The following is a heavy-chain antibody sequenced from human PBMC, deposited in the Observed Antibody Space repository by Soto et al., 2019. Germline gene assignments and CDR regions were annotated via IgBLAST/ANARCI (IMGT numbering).Heavy chain of an antibody. D-gene: IGHD3-22*01. CDR1: GYTFTSYY. Sequence: RASVKVSCKASGYTFTSYYMHWVRQAPGQGLEWMGIINPSGGSTSYAQKFRGRVTMTRDTSTSTVYMELSSLRSEDTAVYYCARVPYDSSGWDAFDIWGQGTMVTVSS. CDR3: ARVPYDSSGWDAFDI. CDR2: INPSGGST. V-gene: IGHV1-46*01. J-gene: IGHJ3*02.